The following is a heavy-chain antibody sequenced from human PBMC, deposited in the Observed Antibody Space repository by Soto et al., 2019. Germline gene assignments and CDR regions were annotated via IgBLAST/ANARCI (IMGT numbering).Heavy chain of an antibody. J-gene: IGHJ6*02. Sequence: SETLSLTCTVAGGSIRSYYCSWIRQPPGKGLEWIGYIYYSGSTNYNPSLKSRVTISVDTSKNQFSLKLSSVTAADTAVYYCARACKTPTSWGYYYYGMDVWGQGTTVTVSS. D-gene: IGHD3-16*01. CDR2: IYYSGST. V-gene: IGHV4-59*01. CDR3: ARACKTPTSWGYYYYGMDV. CDR1: GGSIRSYY.